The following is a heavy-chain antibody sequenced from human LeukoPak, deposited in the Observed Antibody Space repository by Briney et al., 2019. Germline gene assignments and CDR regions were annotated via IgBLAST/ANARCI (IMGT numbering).Heavy chain of an antibody. Sequence: SETLSLTCTVSGGSISSSSYYWGWIRQPPGKGLEWIGSIYYSGSTYYNPSLKSRVTISVDTSKNQFSLKLSSVTAADTAVYYCARRRGSQNVLLWFGEFDGMDVWGQGTTVTVSS. D-gene: IGHD3-10*01. J-gene: IGHJ6*02. V-gene: IGHV4-39*01. CDR3: ARRRGSQNVLLWFGEFDGMDV. CDR1: GGSISSSSYY. CDR2: IYYSGST.